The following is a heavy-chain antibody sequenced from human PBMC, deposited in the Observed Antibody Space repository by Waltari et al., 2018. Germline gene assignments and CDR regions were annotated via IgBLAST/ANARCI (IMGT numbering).Heavy chain of an antibody. D-gene: IGHD6-13*01. V-gene: IGHV1-69*01. Sequence: QLVQSGAEVKKPGSSVKVSCQASGATFTSYAISWVRQAPGQGLEWMGGIIPLSGSTNYAQKFQGRLTMTADDSTSTAYMDLSGLTSDDTAVYFCAKKLPTSTWKYFYHGLDVWGQGTTVVVSS. J-gene: IGHJ6*02. CDR3: AKKLPTSTWKYFYHGLDV. CDR2: IIPLSGST. CDR1: GATFTSYA.